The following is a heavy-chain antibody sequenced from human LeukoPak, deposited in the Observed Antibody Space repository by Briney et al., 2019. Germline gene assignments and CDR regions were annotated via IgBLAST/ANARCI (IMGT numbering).Heavy chain of an antibody. CDR1: GSTFTSYG. CDR2: IIPVFDTT. Sequence: VKVSCKATGSTFTSYGISWVRQAPGQGLEWMGGIIPVFDTTNYAQKFQGRVTITADESTSTAYMELSSLRSEDTAVYYCARDLYYYGSGTYYNWFGPWGQGTLVTVSS. V-gene: IGHV1-69*13. D-gene: IGHD3-10*01. J-gene: IGHJ5*02. CDR3: ARDLYYYGSGTYYNWFGP.